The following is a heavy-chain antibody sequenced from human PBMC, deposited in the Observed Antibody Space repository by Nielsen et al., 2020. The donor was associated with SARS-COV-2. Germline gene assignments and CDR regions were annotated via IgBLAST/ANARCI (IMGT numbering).Heavy chain of an antibody. D-gene: IGHD3-3*01. CDR1: GGSISGYY. J-gene: IGHJ4*02. Sequence: SETLSLTCTVSGGSISGYYWSWIRKPPGKGLDYIGFIHYSGSTNYNPSLKSRVTISVDTSKDQFSLKLSSVTAADTAVYYCVRDSSVVIWSGYPVDWGQGTLVTVSS. CDR3: VRDSSVVIWSGYPVD. CDR2: IHYSGST. V-gene: IGHV4-59*01.